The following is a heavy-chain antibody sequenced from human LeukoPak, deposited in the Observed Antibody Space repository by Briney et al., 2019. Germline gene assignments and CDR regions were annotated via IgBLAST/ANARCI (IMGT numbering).Heavy chain of an antibody. CDR1: GFTFNIYW. J-gene: IGHJ4*02. CDR3: ARGCSGGSCYDN. V-gene: IGHV3-74*01. D-gene: IGHD2-15*01. CDR2: INTDGSGT. Sequence: GGSLRLSCAASGFTFNIYWMDWVRQAPGKGLIWVSRINTDGSGTTYADSVKGRFTISRDNAKNTLYLQMNSLRAEDTAVYYCARGCSGGSCYDNWGQGTLVTVSS.